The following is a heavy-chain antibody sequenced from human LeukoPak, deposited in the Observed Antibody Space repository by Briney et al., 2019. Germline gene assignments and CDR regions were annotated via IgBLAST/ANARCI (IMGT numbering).Heavy chain of an antibody. CDR2: ISSSSSYI. Sequence: GGSLRLSCAASGFTFSSYSMNWVRQAPGKGLEWVSSISSSSSYIYYADSVKGRFTISRDNAKNSLYLQMNSLRAEDTAVYYCARELSSGWEPDAFDIWGQGTMVTVSS. V-gene: IGHV3-21*01. CDR3: ARELSSGWEPDAFDI. J-gene: IGHJ3*02. CDR1: GFTFSSYS. D-gene: IGHD6-19*01.